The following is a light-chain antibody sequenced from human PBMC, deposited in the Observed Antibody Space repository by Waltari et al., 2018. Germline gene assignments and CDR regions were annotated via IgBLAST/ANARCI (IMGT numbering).Light chain of an antibody. Sequence: QSVLTQPPSASGTPGQRVTISCSGSRSNIGSNTVNWYQQLPGTAPKLLIYSDEQRPSGVSDRFSGSKSGTSASLAISGLQSEDEADYYCATWGDSLNGPYVFGTGTRVTVL. J-gene: IGLJ1*01. CDR1: RSNIGSNT. V-gene: IGLV1-44*01. CDR2: SDE. CDR3: ATWGDSLNGPYV.